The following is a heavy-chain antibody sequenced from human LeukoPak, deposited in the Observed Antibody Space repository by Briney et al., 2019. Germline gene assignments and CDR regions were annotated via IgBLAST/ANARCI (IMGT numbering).Heavy chain of an antibody. J-gene: IGHJ4*02. CDR3: ARTDRQYSGGTEDY. CDR1: GFTFSIYS. D-gene: IGHD5-12*01. V-gene: IGHV3-48*04. CDR2: ISISSSTI. Sequence: GGSLRLSCAASGFTFSIYSMNWVRQAPGKGLEWVSYISISSSTIYYADSVKGRFTISRDNAKNSLYLQMNSLRAEDTAVYYCARTDRQYSGGTEDYWGQGTLVTVSS.